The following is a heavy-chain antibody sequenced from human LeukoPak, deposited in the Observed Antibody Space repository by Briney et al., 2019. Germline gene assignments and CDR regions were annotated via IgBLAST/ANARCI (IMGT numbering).Heavy chain of an antibody. Sequence: GGSLRLSCAASGFIFSNHAMSWVRQAPEKGLEWVSGISGSGGSTYSADSVKGRFTISRDNSKNTLYLQMNSLRAEGTAVYYCAKAQTHYYYGMDVWGQGTTVTVSS. V-gene: IGHV3-23*01. CDR1: GFIFSNHA. CDR3: AKAQTHYYYGMDV. J-gene: IGHJ6*02. CDR2: ISGSGGST.